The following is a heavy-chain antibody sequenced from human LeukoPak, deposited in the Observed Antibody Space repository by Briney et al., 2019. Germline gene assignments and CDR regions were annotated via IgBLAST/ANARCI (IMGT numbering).Heavy chain of an antibody. Sequence: GGSLRLSCAASGFTFTTYWISWVRQVPGKGLEWVANIKEDGSEKYYVDSVRGRFTISRDNARNSVFLQMNSLRAADTAVYYCARQVTFWDYWGQGTLVTVS. CDR2: IKEDGSEK. CDR1: GFTFTTYW. CDR3: ARQVTFWDY. D-gene: IGHD3-16*01. J-gene: IGHJ4*02. V-gene: IGHV3-7*01.